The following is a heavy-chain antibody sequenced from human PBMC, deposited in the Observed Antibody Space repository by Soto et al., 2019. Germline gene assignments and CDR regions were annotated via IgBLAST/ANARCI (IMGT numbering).Heavy chain of an antibody. D-gene: IGHD6-19*01. CDR1: GGSISSSNW. Sequence: QVQLQESGPGLVKPSGSLSLTCAVSGGSISSSNWWSWVRQPPGKGLEWIGEIYHSGSTNYNPSLKSRVTISVDKSKNQFSLKLSSVTAADTAVYYCAKRGASGWYLAPVPHDPWGQGTLVTVSS. CDR2: IYHSGST. J-gene: IGHJ5*02. V-gene: IGHV4-4*02. CDR3: AKRGASGWYLAPVPHDP.